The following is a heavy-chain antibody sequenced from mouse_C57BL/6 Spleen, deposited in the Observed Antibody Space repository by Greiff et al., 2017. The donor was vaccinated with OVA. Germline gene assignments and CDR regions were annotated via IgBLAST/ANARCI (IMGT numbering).Heavy chain of an antibody. Sequence: EVNVVESGGGLVQPGESLKLSCESNEYEFPSHDMSWVRKTPEKRLELVAAINSDGGSTYYPDTMERRFIISRDNTKKTLYLQMSSLRSEDTALYYCARHAGYDDGYAMDYWGQGTSVTVSS. CDR3: ARHAGYDDGYAMDY. D-gene: IGHD2-2*01. V-gene: IGHV5-2*01. J-gene: IGHJ4*01. CDR1: EYEFPSHD. CDR2: INSDGGST.